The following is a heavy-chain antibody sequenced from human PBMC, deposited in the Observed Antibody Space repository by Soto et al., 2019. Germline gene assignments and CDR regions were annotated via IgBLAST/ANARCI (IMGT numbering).Heavy chain of an antibody. CDR3: ASPYLDWYDSSGYRPLDY. V-gene: IGHV4-34*01. J-gene: IGHJ4*02. D-gene: IGHD3-22*01. CDR2: INHSGST. CDR1: GGSFSGYY. Sequence: QVQLQQWGAGLLKPSETLSLTCAVYGGSFSGYYWSWIRQPPGKGLEWIGEINHSGSTNYNPSLKMLVTIPVATPKNQFSRKLSSVPAADTASYYRASPYLDWYDSSGYRPLDYWGQGTLVTVSS.